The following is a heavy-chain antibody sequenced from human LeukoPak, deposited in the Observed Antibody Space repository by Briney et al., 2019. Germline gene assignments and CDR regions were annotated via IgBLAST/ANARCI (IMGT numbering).Heavy chain of an antibody. CDR1: GFTFSSYG. Sequence: GGSLRLSCAASGFTFSSYGMHWVRQAPGKGLEWVAFIRYDGSNKYYADSVKGRFTISRDNSKNTLYLQMNSLRAEDTAVYYCAKPSITMIVVAPFDIWGQGTMVTVSS. CDR3: AKPSITMIVVAPFDI. CDR2: IRYDGSNK. V-gene: IGHV3-30*02. D-gene: IGHD3-22*01. J-gene: IGHJ3*02.